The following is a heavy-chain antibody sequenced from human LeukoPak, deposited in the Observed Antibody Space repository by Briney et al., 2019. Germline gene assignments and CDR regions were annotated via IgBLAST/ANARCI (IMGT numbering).Heavy chain of an antibody. CDR2: IYYSGST. CDR1: GGSISSSSYY. CDR3: ARTARVFDK. V-gene: IGHV4-39*07. Sequence: SETLSLTCTVSGGSISSSSYYWGWIRQPPGKGLEWIGSIYYSGSTYYNPSLKSRVIISLDTSKNQLSLKMNSVTAADTAVYYCARTARVFDKWGQGTLVTVSS. D-gene: IGHD5-18*01. J-gene: IGHJ4*02.